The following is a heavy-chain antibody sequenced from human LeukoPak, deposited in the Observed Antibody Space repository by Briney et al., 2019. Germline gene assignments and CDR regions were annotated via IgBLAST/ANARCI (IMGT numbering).Heavy chain of an antibody. CDR2: IIPIFGTA. Sequence: SVKVSCKASGGAFSSYAISWVRQAPGQGLGWMGGIIPIFGTANYAQKFQGRVTITADESTSTAYMELSSLRSEDTAVYYCARREVVVVPAAPPDYYGMDVWGKGTTVTVSS. V-gene: IGHV1-69*01. CDR3: ARREVVVVPAAPPDYYGMDV. J-gene: IGHJ6*04. D-gene: IGHD2-2*01. CDR1: GGAFSSYA.